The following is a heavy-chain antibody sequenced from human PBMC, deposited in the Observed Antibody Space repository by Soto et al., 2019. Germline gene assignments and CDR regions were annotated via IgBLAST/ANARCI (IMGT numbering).Heavy chain of an antibody. D-gene: IGHD1-20*01. CDR1: GFTFSSYW. V-gene: IGHV3-7*01. J-gene: IGHJ5*02. CDR3: ARDLRGNWNDFWFDP. Sequence: PGGSLRLSCAASGFTFSSYWMSWVRQAPGKGLEWVANIKQDGSGKYYVDSVKGRFTISRDNAKNSLYLQMNSLRAEDTAVYYCARDLRGNWNDFWFDPWGQGTLVTVSS. CDR2: IKQDGSGK.